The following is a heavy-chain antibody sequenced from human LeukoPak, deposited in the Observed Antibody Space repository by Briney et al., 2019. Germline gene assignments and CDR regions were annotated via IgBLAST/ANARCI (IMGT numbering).Heavy chain of an antibody. CDR3: ARAHYASSNIKVPFDV. Sequence: ASVKVSCKASGYTFTNYYIHWVRQAPGQGLEWMGIINPSGGSTTYAQKFQGRVTMTRDTATSTVYMELSSLRSEDTAVYYCARAHYASSNIKVPFDVWGKGTTVTVSS. J-gene: IGHJ6*04. D-gene: IGHD3-22*01. V-gene: IGHV1-46*01. CDR2: INPSGGST. CDR1: GYTFTNYY.